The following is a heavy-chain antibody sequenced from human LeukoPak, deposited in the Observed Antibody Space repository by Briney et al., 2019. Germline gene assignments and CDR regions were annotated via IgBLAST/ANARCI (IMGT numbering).Heavy chain of an antibody. V-gene: IGHV3-15*01. Sequence: PGGSLRLSCAASGFTFSNAWMAWVRQAPGKGLEWVGRIRSKNDGGTIGCAAPVKDRFTISRDDSKNTLYLQMNSLEIEDTAVYFCTTDRTMKGYWGQGTLVTVSS. D-gene: IGHD3-22*01. J-gene: IGHJ4*02. CDR2: IRSKNDGGTI. CDR1: GFTFSNAW. CDR3: TTDRTMKGY.